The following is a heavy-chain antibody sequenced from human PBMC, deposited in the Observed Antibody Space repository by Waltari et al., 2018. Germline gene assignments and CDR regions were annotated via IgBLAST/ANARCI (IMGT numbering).Heavy chain of an antibody. V-gene: IGHV1-2*02. J-gene: IGHJ6*02. CDR1: GYTFTGYY. D-gene: IGHD6-6*01. Sequence: QVQLVQSGAEVKKPGASVKVSCKASGYTFTGYYMHWVRQAPGQGLEWMGWINPNSGGTNYAQKFQGRVTMTRDTSISTAYMELSRLRSDDTAVYYCASIAARHYYYYGMDVWGQGTTVTVSS. CDR2: INPNSGGT. CDR3: ASIAARHYYYYGMDV.